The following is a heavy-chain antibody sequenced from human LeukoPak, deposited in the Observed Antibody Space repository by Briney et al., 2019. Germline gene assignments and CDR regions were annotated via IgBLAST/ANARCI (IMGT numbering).Heavy chain of an antibody. D-gene: IGHD3-10*01. Sequence: ASVKVSCKASGGTFSSYAISWVRQAPGQGLEWMGGIIPIFGTANYAQKFQGRVTITADESTSTAYMELSSLRSEDTAVYYCARVLGRYYGSGVDPWGQGTLVTVSS. CDR1: GGTFSSYA. V-gene: IGHV1-69*13. J-gene: IGHJ5*02. CDR3: ARVLGRYYGSGVDP. CDR2: IIPIFGTA.